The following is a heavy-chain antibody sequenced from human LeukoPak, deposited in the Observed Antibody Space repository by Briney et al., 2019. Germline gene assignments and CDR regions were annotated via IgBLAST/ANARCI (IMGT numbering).Heavy chain of an antibody. J-gene: IGHJ3*02. Sequence: SETLSLTCAVYGGSFSGYYWSWIRQPPGKGLEWIGEINHSGSTNYNPSLKSRVTISVDTSKNQFSLKLSSVTAADTAVYYCARGSGYYDSSGYYPDAFDIWGQGTMVTVSS. V-gene: IGHV4-34*01. CDR2: INHSGST. D-gene: IGHD3-22*01. CDR1: GGSFSGYY. CDR3: ARGSGYYDSSGYYPDAFDI.